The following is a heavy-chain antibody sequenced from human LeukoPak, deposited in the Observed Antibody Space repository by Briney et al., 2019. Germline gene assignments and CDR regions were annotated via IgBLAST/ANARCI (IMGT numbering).Heavy chain of an antibody. V-gene: IGHV4-34*01. CDR2: INHSGST. Sequence: SETLSLTCAVYGGSFSGYYWSWIRQPPGKGLEWIGEINHSGSTNYNPSLKSRVTISVDTSKNQFSLKLSSVTAADTAVYYCARETSYYDSSGYVSDDAFDIWGQGTMVTVSS. J-gene: IGHJ3*02. D-gene: IGHD3-22*01. CDR3: ARETSYYDSSGYVSDDAFDI. CDR1: GGSFSGYY.